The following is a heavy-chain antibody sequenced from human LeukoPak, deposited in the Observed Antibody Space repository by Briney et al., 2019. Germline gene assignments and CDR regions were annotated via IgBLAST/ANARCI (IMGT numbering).Heavy chain of an antibody. CDR1: GGSFSGYY. Sequence: ETLSLTCAVYGGSFSGYYWSWVRQAPGKGLEWVSAISGSGGSTYYADSVKGRFTISRDNSKNTLYLQMNSLRAEDTAVYYCAKAPYYDFWSGYAYFDYWGQGTLVTVSS. D-gene: IGHD3-3*01. CDR2: ISGSGGST. J-gene: IGHJ4*02. CDR3: AKAPYYDFWSGYAYFDY. V-gene: IGHV3-23*01.